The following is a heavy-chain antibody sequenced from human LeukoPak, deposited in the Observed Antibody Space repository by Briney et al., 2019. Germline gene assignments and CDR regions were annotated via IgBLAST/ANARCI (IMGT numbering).Heavy chain of an antibody. CDR1: DGSINNYY. J-gene: IGHJ4*02. V-gene: IGHV4-59*08. CDR2: IYYSGST. Sequence: SETLSLTCTVSDGSINNYYWSWIRQPPGKGLEWIGYIYYSGSTNYNPSLKSRVTISLDTSMNQFSVKLSSVTAADTAVYYCARLRPRSYSSGWYYFDYWGQGTLVTVSS. CDR3: ARLRPRSYSSGWYYFDY. D-gene: IGHD6-19*01.